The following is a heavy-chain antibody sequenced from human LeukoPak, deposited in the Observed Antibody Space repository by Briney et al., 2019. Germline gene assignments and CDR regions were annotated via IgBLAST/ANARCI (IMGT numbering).Heavy chain of an antibody. CDR2: INPNSGGT. CDR3: ARIGYDYVWGSYREGYYFDY. Sequence: ASVKVSCKASGYTFTGYYMHWVRQAPGQGLEWMGWINPNSGGTNYAQKFQGRVTMTRDTSISTAYMELSRLRSDDTAVYYCARIGYDYVWGSYREGYYFDYWGQGTLVTVSS. V-gene: IGHV1-2*02. J-gene: IGHJ4*02. D-gene: IGHD3-16*02. CDR1: GYTFTGYY.